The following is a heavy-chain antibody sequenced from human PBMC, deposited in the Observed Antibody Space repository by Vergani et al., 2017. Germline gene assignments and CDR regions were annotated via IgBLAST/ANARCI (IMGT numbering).Heavy chain of an antibody. CDR3: ARGGWGTVTTFFHYGMDV. J-gene: IGHJ6*02. CDR2: IYYSGST. D-gene: IGHD4-17*01. CDR1: GGSISSYY. Sequence: QVQLQESGPGLVKPSETLSLTCTVSGGSISSYYWSLIRQPPGKGLEWIGYIYYSGSTNYNPSLKSRVTISVDTSKNQFSLKLSSVTAADTAVYYCARGGWGTVTTFFHYGMDVWGQGTTVTVSS. V-gene: IGHV4-59*01.